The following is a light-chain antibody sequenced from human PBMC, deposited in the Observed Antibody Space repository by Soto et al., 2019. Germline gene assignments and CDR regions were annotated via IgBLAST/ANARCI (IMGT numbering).Light chain of an antibody. V-gene: IGLV1-40*01. CDR2: GNI. CDR3: QSYDSGLSGVV. Sequence: QSVVTQPPAVSGAPGQRVTISCSGSSSNIGSHYDVHWYQQMPGTAPKLLIYGNINRPSGVPDRFSGSRSDTSASLAITGLQAEDEADYYCQSYDSGLSGVVFGGGTKLTVL. J-gene: IGLJ3*02. CDR1: SSNIGSHYD.